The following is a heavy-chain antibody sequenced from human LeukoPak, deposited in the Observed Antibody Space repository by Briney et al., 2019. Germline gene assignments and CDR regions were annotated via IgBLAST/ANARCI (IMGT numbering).Heavy chain of an antibody. CDR1: GFTFSSYW. CDR3: ARVSGRLERQSDLDY. D-gene: IGHD1-1*01. J-gene: IGHJ4*02. Sequence: PGGSLRLSCAASGFTFSSYWMSWLRQAPGKGLEWVANIKQDGSEKYYGDSVKGRFTISRDNAKNSLYLQMNSLRAEDTAVYYCARVSGRLERQSDLDYWAQGTLVIVSS. V-gene: IGHV3-7*01. CDR2: IKQDGSEK.